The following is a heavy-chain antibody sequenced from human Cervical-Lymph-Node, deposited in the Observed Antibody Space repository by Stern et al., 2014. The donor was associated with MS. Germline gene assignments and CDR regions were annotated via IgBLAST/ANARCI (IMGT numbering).Heavy chain of an antibody. Sequence: QLQLQESGPGLVKPSETLSLTCAVSGDSISSYTHYWAWIRQPPGKGLEWIGSVYYSGATYYTPSLKSPVTIPVEPSKNHFSRGLNSVTAADTAVYYCAKHACTGAACPFDLWGQGTLVTVSS. D-gene: IGHD2-8*02. CDR3: AKHACTGAACPFDL. V-gene: IGHV4-39*01. CDR2: VYYSGAT. CDR1: GDSISSYTHY. J-gene: IGHJ4*02.